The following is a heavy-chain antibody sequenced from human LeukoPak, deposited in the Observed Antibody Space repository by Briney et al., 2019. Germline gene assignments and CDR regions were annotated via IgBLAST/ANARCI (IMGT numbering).Heavy chain of an antibody. V-gene: IGHV3-48*03. D-gene: IGHD6-13*01. J-gene: IGHJ6*03. CDR3: AGGHSSSWYMDV. Sequence: PGGSLRLSCAASGFTFSSYEMKWVRQAPGKGLEWVSYISSSGSTIYYADSVKGRFTISRDSAKNSLYLQMNSLRAEDTAVYYCAGGHSSSWYMDVWGKGTTVTIPS. CDR1: GFTFSSYE. CDR2: ISSSGSTI.